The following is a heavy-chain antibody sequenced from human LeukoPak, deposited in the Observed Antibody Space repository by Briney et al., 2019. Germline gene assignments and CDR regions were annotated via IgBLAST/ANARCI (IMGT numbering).Heavy chain of an antibody. J-gene: IGHJ4*02. CDR3: ASLNLGQDSYGYSDY. CDR1: GGTFSIYA. V-gene: IGHV1-69*05. D-gene: IGHD5-18*01. CDR2: IIPIFGTA. Sequence: GASVKVACKASGGTFSIYAISWVRQAPGQGLEWMGGIIPIFGTANYAQKFQGRVTITTDESTSTAYMELSSLRSEDTAVYYCASLNLGQDSYGYSDYWGQGTLVTVSS.